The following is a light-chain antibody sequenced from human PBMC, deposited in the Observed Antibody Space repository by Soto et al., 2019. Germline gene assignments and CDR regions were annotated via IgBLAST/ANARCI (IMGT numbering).Light chain of an antibody. Sequence: DIQTTQSPSSLSASVGDRVTITCRTSDNIAKYLNWYQQKPGQVPKLLIVAASRLQSGVPTRFSGSGSGTDFTLTNNNLQPEDFATYYCQESYSAPPWTFGQGTKVEVK. J-gene: IGKJ1*01. CDR3: QESYSAPPWT. V-gene: IGKV1-39*01. CDR2: AAS. CDR1: DNIAKY.